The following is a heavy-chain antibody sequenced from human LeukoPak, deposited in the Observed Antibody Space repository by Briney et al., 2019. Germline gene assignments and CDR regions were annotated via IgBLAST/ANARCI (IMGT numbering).Heavy chain of an antibody. CDR2: TSAYNGNT. V-gene: IGHV1-18*01. D-gene: IGHD2-15*01. J-gene: IGHJ4*02. Sequence: ASVKVSCKASGYTFTSYGISWVRQAPGQGLEWMGWTSAYNGNTNYAQKLQGRVTMTTDKSTSTAYMELRSLRSDDTAVYYWARCSGGSCYSGVDYWGQGTLVTVSS. CDR1: GYTFTSYG. CDR3: ARCSGGSCYSGVDY.